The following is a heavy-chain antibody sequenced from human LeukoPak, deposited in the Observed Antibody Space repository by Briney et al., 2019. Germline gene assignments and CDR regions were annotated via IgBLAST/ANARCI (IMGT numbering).Heavy chain of an antibody. D-gene: IGHD5-12*01. CDR3: AKEASGYDYDYFDY. CDR1: GFTFSSYS. CDR2: ISWNSGSI. Sequence: GGSLRLSCAASGFTFSSYSMNWVRQAPGKGLEWVSGISWNSGSIGYADSVKGRFTISRDNAKNSLYLQMNSLRAEDTALYYCAKEASGYDYDYFDYWGQGTLVTVSS. V-gene: IGHV3-9*01. J-gene: IGHJ4*02.